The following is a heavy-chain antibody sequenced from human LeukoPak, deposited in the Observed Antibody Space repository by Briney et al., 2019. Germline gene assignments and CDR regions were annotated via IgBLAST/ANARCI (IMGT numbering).Heavy chain of an antibody. CDR1: GFTFSSYG. V-gene: IGHV3-30*18. Sequence: GSLRLSCAASGFTFSSYGMHWVRQAPGKGLEWVAVISYDGSNKYYADSVKGRFTISRDNSKNTLYLQMNSLRAEDTAVYYCAKVDCSGGSCYSVGLDYWGQGTLVTVSS. D-gene: IGHD2-15*01. CDR2: ISYDGSNK. CDR3: AKVDCSGGSCYSVGLDY. J-gene: IGHJ4*02.